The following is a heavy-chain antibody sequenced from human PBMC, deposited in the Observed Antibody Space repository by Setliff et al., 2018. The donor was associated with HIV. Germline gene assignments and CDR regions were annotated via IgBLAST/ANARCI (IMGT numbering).Heavy chain of an antibody. CDR1: GGSITGHY. V-gene: IGHV4-59*11. J-gene: IGHJ4*02. CDR2: VYTTGGT. D-gene: IGHD6-13*01. Sequence: PSETLSLTCTVSGGSITGHYCGWLRQPPGKGLEWIGHVYTTGGTNYNPSLRSRVTISVDTSKNQFSLKLSSVTAADTAVYYCARGSLYSSSSCFDYWGQGTLVTVSS. CDR3: ARGSLYSSSSCFDY.